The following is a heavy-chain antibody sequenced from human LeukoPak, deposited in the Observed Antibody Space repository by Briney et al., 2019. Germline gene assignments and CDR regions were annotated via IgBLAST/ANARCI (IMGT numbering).Heavy chain of an antibody. J-gene: IGHJ6*03. CDR2: IYTSGST. Sequence: PPETLSLTCTVSGGSISSYYWSWIRQPAGKGLEWIGRIYTSGSTNYNPSLKSRVTMSVDTSKNQFSLKLSSVTAADTAVYYCARSIAARLDYYYHMDVWGKGTTVTVSS. V-gene: IGHV4-4*07. D-gene: IGHD6-6*01. CDR1: GGSISSYY. CDR3: ARSIAARLDYYYHMDV.